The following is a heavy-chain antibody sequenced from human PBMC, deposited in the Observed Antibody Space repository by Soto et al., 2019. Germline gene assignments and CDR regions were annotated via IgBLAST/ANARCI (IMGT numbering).Heavy chain of an antibody. Sequence: VESGGGLVQPGGSLRLSCASSGFTFSRHWMHWVRQAPGKGLVWVARVNDDGSSTAYGDSVRCRFTIFRDNSKNTLYLQMDSLKTEDTAVYYCARDLITASGGPNGSVDRWGRGTLVTVSS. D-gene: IGHD2-8*01. J-gene: IGHJ2*01. V-gene: IGHV3-74*01. CDR2: VNDDGSST. CDR3: ARDLITASGGPNGSVDR. CDR1: GFTFSRHW.